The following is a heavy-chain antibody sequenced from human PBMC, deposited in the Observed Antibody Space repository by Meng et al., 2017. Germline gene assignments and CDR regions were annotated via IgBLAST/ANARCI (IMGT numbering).Heavy chain of an antibody. D-gene: IGHD6-13*01. CDR3: ATGAAAADH. CDR2: IERKSDGGTI. J-gene: IGHJ4*02. CDR1: GLRFTDAW. V-gene: IGHV3-15*04. Sequence: EWLLVGCGGGLVKPGGSLRLSCVASGLRFTDAWMSWVRQAQGKGLEWVGRIERKSDGGTIYYAAPVKGRFTISRDDSKNTLYLQMDSLINEDTAVYFCATGAAAADHWGQGTLVTVSS.